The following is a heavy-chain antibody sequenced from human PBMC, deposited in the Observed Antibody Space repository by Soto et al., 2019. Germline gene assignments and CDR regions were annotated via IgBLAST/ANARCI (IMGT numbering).Heavy chain of an antibody. CDR3: VSLRQAGSGWYDFDY. J-gene: IGHJ4*02. Sequence: QVQLVESGGGVVQPGRSLRLSCAASGLTFRNYGMPWVRQAPGKGLEWVAVISYDGSNKYYADSVKGRFTISRDNSKNTLYLQMTSLRVEDTAGYYWVSLRQAGSGWYDFDYRGQGTLVTVSS. CDR1: GLTFRNYG. CDR2: ISYDGSNK. V-gene: IGHV3-30*03. D-gene: IGHD6-19*01.